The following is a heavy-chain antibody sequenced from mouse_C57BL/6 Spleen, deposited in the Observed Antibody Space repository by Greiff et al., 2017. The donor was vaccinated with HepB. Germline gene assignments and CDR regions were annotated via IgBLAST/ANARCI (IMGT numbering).Heavy chain of an antibody. J-gene: IGHJ3*01. V-gene: IGHV1-53*01. CDR1: GYTFTSYW. CDR3: ARDDGYYFTWFAY. D-gene: IGHD2-3*01. CDR2: INPSNGGT. Sequence: QVQLKQPGTELVKPGASVKLSCKASGYTFTSYWMHWVKQRPGQGLEWIGNINPSNGGTNYNEKFKSKATLTVDKSSSTAYMQLSSLTSEDSAVYYCARDDGYYFTWFAYWGQGTLVTVSA.